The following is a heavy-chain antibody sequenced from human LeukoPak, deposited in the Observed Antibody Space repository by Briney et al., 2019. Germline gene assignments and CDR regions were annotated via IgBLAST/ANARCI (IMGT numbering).Heavy chain of an antibody. CDR3: AREGRGSSGTLDY. J-gene: IGHJ4*02. V-gene: IGHV4-34*01. CDR2: TNHSGST. CDR1: GGSFSGYY. Sequence: PSETLSLTCAVYGGSFSGYYWSWIRQPPGKGLEWIGETNHSGSTNYNPSLKSRVTISVDTSKNQFSLKLSSVTAADTAVYYCAREGRGSSGTLDYWGQGTLVTVSS. D-gene: IGHD3-22*01.